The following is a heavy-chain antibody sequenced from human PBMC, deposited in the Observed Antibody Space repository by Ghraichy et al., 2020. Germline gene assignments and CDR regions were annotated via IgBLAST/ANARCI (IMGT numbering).Heavy chain of an antibody. Sequence: SETLSLTCAVSGGSITSGSFSWSWIRQPPGKGLEWIGYIYHNGATHYNPSLKSRVTILLDDSKNQFSLRLNSVTAADTAVYYCARAPYDDDGFYDDGFDIWGQGTMFTVSS. V-gene: IGHV4-30-2*01. CDR1: GGSITSGSFS. J-gene: IGHJ3*02. CDR2: IYHNGAT. D-gene: IGHD3-22*01. CDR3: ARAPYDDDGFYDDGFDI.